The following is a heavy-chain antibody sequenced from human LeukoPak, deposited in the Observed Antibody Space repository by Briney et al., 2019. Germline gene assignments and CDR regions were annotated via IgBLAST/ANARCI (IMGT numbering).Heavy chain of an antibody. CDR1: GGTFSSYA. CDR2: IIPIFGTA. Sequence: SVKVSCKASGGTFSSYAISWVRQAPGQGLEWMGGIIPIFGTANYAQKFQGRVTITADESTSTAYMELSSLRSEDTAVYYCARGVAATTYYFDYWGQGTLVTVSS. J-gene: IGHJ4*02. D-gene: IGHD2-15*01. CDR3: ARGVAATTYYFDY. V-gene: IGHV1-69*13.